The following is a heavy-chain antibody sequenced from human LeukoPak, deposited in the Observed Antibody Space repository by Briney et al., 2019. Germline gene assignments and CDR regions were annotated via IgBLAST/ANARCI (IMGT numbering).Heavy chain of an antibody. CDR1: GGSISSYY. CDR2: IYYSGST. CDR3: ARHSSGYSDAFDI. V-gene: IGHV4-59*01. D-gene: IGHD3-22*01. J-gene: IGHJ3*02. Sequence: SETLSLTCTVSGGSISSYYWSWIRQPPGKGLEWIGYIYYSGSTNYNPSLKSRVTISVDTSQNQFSLKLSSVTAADTAVYYCARHSSGYSDAFDIWGQGTMVTVSS.